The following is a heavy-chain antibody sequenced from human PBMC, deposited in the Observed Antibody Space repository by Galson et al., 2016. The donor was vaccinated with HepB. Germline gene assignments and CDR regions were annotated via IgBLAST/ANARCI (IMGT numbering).Heavy chain of an antibody. CDR2: IYHSGST. V-gene: IGHV4-4*02. CDR3: IRQSVAGGFDL. Sequence: SETLSLTCAVSGDSISSSNWWSWVRQPPVKGLEWIGEIYHSGSTNYNPSLKSRVTLSVDKSKNHFSLKLISVTAADTAVYYCIRQSVAGGFDLWGRGTLVTVSS. CDR1: GDSISSSNW. J-gene: IGHJ2*01. D-gene: IGHD6-19*01.